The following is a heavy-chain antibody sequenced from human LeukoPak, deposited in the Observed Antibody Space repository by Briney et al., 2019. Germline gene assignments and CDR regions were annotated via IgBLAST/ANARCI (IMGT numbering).Heavy chain of an antibody. J-gene: IGHJ4*02. V-gene: IGHV3-23*01. Sequence: PGGSLRLSCAASRFTFSSYAMSWVRQAPGKGLEWVSTVSGSGFSIYYADSVKGRFTLSRDNSKNTLYLQMNSLRAEDTAVYYCAKDLFGGAARAYFDYWGLGTLVTVSS. CDR1: RFTFSSYA. CDR3: AKDLFGGAARAYFDY. D-gene: IGHD3-16*01. CDR2: VSGSGFSI.